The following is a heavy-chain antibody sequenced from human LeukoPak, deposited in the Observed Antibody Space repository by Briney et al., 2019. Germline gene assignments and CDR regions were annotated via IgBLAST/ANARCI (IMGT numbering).Heavy chain of an antibody. CDR1: AYSFTIYT. V-gene: IGHV1-3*01. Sequence: ASVKVSCKASAYSFTIYTIHWVRQAPGQRLEWMGWINAGNGNRRYSQNLQGRITITRDTSATTAYMELSSLRPEDTAVYYCARTTRSWYEDNDAFDIWGQGTTVTVSS. D-gene: IGHD6-13*01. CDR3: ARTTRSWYEDNDAFDI. CDR2: INAGNGNR. J-gene: IGHJ3*02.